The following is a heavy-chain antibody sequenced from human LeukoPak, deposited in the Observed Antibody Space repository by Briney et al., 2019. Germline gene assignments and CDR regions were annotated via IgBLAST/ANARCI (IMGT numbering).Heavy chain of an antibody. CDR2: LNLDGSDK. V-gene: IGHV3-7*03. D-gene: IGHD1-1*01. CDR1: GFTFSESW. J-gene: IGHJ4*02. Sequence: PGGSLRLSCGVSGFTFSESWMSWVRQAPGKGLGWVASLNLDGSDKYYVDSVKGRFTISRDNAKNSLYLQMDSLRVEDTAVYYCAKGKRYPDYWGQGTLVTVSS. CDR3: AKGKRYPDY.